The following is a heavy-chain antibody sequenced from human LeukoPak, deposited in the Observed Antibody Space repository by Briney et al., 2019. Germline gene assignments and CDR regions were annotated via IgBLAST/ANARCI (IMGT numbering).Heavy chain of an antibody. D-gene: IGHD2-2*01. Sequence: PSETLSLTCTVSGGSISSSSYYWGWIRQPPGKGLEWIGSIYHSGSTYYNPSLKSRVTISVDTSKNQFSLKLSSVTAADTAVYYCASGGRYCSSTSCYYFDYWGQGTLVTVSS. CDR2: IYHSGST. V-gene: IGHV4-39*01. CDR1: GGSISSSSYY. CDR3: ASGGRYCSSTSCYYFDY. J-gene: IGHJ4*02.